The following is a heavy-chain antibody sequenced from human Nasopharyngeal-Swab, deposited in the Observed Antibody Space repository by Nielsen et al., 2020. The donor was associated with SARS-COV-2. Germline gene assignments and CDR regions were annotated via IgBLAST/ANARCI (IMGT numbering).Heavy chain of an antibody. D-gene: IGHD6-13*01. Sequence: ASVKVSCKASGYTFTGYYMHWVRQAPGQGLEWMGWINPNSGGTNYAQKFQGRVTMTRDTSISPAYMELSRLRSDDTAVYYCGRGGIAAAGAFGYWGQGTLVTVSS. V-gene: IGHV1-2*02. CDR2: INPNSGGT. CDR3: GRGGIAAAGAFGY. J-gene: IGHJ4*02. CDR1: GYTFTGYY.